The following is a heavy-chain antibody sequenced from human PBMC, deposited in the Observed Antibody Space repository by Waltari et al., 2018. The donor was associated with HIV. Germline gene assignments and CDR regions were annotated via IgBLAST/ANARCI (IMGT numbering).Heavy chain of an antibody. V-gene: IGHV4-34*01. CDR2: INNSGST. CDR3: ARGYSSSWYKGGWFDP. Sequence: QVQLQQWGAGLLKPSETLSLTCAVYGGSFSGYYWSWIRQPPGKGREWIGEINNSGSTNYTPALKSRVTISVDTSKNQFSLKLSSVTAADTAVYYCARGYSSSWYKGGWFDPWGQGTLVTVSS. CDR1: GGSFSGYY. D-gene: IGHD6-13*01. J-gene: IGHJ5*02.